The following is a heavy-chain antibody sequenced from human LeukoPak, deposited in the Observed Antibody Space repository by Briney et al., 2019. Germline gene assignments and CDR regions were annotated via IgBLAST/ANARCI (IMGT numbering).Heavy chain of an antibody. Sequence: SETLSLTCTVSGGSISSYYWSWIQQPPGKGLEWIGYIYYSGSTNYNPSLKSRVTISVDTSKNQFSLKLSSVTAADTAVYYCARLYYYGSGSYYFDYWGQGTLVTVSS. V-gene: IGHV4-59*01. J-gene: IGHJ4*02. CDR2: IYYSGST. D-gene: IGHD3-10*01. CDR1: GGSISSYY. CDR3: ARLYYYGSGSYYFDY.